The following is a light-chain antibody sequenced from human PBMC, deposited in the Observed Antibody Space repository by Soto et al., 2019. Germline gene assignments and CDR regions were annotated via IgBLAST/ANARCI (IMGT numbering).Light chain of an antibody. CDR1: QRISNW. CDR3: QHYNDYSWT. V-gene: IGKV1-5*03. CDR2: TTS. J-gene: IGKJ1*01. Sequence: DIHLTQSPSTLSASLGDRVTITCRASQRISNWLAWYQQKPGKAPNLLIYTTSNLESGVPSRCSGSGSGTEFTLTITSLQPDDFATYDCQHYNDYSWTFGQGTKVEIK.